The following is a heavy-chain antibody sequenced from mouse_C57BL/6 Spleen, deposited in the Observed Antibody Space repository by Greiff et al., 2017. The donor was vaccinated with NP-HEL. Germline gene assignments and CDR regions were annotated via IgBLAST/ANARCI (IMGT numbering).Heavy chain of an antibody. V-gene: IGHV1-62-3*01. CDR1: GYTFTSYW. CDR3: AREEGLYDYDDGHYFDY. Sequence: QVQLQQSGAELVKPGASVKLSCKASGYTFTSYWMHWVKQRPGRGLEWIGRIDPNSGGTKYNQKFKDKATLTADKSSSTAYMQLSSLTSEDSAVYYCAREEGLYDYDDGHYFDYWGQGTTLTVSS. J-gene: IGHJ2*01. CDR2: IDPNSGGT. D-gene: IGHD2-4*01.